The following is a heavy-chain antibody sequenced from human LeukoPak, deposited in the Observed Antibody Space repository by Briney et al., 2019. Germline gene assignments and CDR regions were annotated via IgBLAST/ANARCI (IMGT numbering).Heavy chain of an antibody. CDR3: ARNYYDSSGYYGY. Sequence: GGTLRLSCAASGFIFSSYGMHWVRQAPGKGLEWVAFIRYDGSNTYYADSVKGRFTISRDNSKNTLYLQMNSLRAEDTAVYYCARNYYDSSGYYGYWGQGTLVTVSS. D-gene: IGHD3-22*01. J-gene: IGHJ4*02. V-gene: IGHV3-30*02. CDR2: IRYDGSNT. CDR1: GFIFSSYG.